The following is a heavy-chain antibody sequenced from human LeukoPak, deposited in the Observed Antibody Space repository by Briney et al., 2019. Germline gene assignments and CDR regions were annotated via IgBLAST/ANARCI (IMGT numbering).Heavy chain of an antibody. CDR2: FFNDGST. Sequence: GRSLRLSCAASGFTVRSNYMSWVRQAPGKGLEWVSLFFNDGSTYYEDSVKARFTISRDNSMDTLYLQMNSLRVEDTAVYYCARDPGGDNAYWGQGTLVTVSS. CDR3: ARDPGGDNAY. J-gene: IGHJ4*02. CDR1: GFTVRSNY. V-gene: IGHV3-66*01. D-gene: IGHD4-17*01.